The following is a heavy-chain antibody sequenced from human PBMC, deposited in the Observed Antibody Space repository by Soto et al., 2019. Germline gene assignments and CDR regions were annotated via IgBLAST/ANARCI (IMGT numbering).Heavy chain of an antibody. Sequence: EVQLLESGGGLVQPGGSLRLSCAASGFTFSSYAMSWVRQAPGKGLEWVSAISGSGGSTYYADSVKGRFTISRDNSKNTLYLQMNSLRAEDTAVYYCAKEHHPVAVACADYYYYGMDVWGQGTTVTVSS. J-gene: IGHJ6*02. V-gene: IGHV3-23*01. CDR1: GFTFSSYA. CDR2: ISGSGGST. D-gene: IGHD6-19*01. CDR3: AKEHHPVAVACADYYYYGMDV.